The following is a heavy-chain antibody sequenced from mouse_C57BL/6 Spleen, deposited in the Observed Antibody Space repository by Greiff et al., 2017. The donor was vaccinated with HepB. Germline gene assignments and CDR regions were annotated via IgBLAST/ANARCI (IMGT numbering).Heavy chain of an antibody. J-gene: IGHJ3*01. CDR1: GYTFTDYY. CDR3: ATYGSTFAY. V-gene: IGHV1-26*01. CDR2: INPNNGGT. D-gene: IGHD1-1*01. Sequence: QLQQSGPELVKPGASVKISCKASGYTFTDYYMNWVKQSHGKSLEWIGDINPNNGGTSYNQKFKGKATLTVDKSSSTAYMELRSLTSEDSAVYYCATYGSTFAYWGQGTLVTVSA.